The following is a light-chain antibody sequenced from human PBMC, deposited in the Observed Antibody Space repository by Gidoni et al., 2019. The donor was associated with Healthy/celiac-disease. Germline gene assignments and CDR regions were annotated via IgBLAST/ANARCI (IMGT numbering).Light chain of an antibody. CDR1: QSIGSD. CDR3: HQSSRLPWT. V-gene: IGKV6-21*01. CDR2: YTS. Sequence: EIVLTQSPDFQSVTPKEKVTITCRASQSIGSDLHWYQQKPDQSPKLLIKYTSQSFAGVPSRFSGSGSGTDFTLTINSLETEDAATYYCHQSSRLPWTFGQGTTVEIK. J-gene: IGKJ1*01.